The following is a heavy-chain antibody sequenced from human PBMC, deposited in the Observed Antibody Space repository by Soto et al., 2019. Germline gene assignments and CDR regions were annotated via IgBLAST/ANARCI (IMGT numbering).Heavy chain of an antibody. Sequence: ASVKVSCKASGFTFTSSAVQWVRQARGQRLEWIGWIVVGSGNTNYAQKFQKRVTITRDMSTSTAYMELSSLRSEDTAVYYCAADTSGWYDGGGHGDYWGQGTLVTVSS. V-gene: IGHV1-58*01. CDR3: AADTSGWYDGGGHGDY. CDR1: GFTFTSSA. CDR2: IVVGSGNT. J-gene: IGHJ4*02. D-gene: IGHD6-19*01.